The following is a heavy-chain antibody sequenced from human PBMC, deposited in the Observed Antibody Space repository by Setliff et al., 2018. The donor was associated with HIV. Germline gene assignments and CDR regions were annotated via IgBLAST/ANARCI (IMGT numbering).Heavy chain of an antibody. V-gene: IGHV4-4*09. CDR1: GGSISSYY. CDR2: IYTSGST. D-gene: IGHD3-3*02. Sequence: PSETLSLTCTVSGGSISSYYWSWIRQPPGKGLEWIGYIYTSGSTNYNPSLKSRVSMSVDTSKNQFSLKVNSVTAADTAVYYCARGRIGLRDISYFFDSWGQGKLVTVSS. J-gene: IGHJ4*02. CDR3: ARGRIGLRDISYFFDS.